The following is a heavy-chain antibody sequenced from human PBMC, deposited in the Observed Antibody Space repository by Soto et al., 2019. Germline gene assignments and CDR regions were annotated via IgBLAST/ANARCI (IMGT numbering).Heavy chain of an antibody. Sequence: QVQLEESGGGLVKPGGSLRLSCAGPGFIFSDYYMTWIRQAPGKGLERVSDISTNGSYTNYADSVKGRFTISSDNAKNSVYLQMNSLRVEDTGVYYCARSVDCTNGICSEAMDVWGQGTTVTVSS. CDR3: ARSVDCTNGICSEAMDV. CDR2: ISTNGSYT. J-gene: IGHJ6*02. V-gene: IGHV3-11*06. D-gene: IGHD2-8*01. CDR1: GFIFSDYY.